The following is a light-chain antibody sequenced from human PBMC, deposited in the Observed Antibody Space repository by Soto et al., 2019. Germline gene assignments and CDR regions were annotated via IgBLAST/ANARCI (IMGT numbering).Light chain of an antibody. J-gene: IGLJ2*01. CDR2: DVN. Sequence: QSALTQPASVSGSPGQSITISCAGTSSDVGVYDFVSWYQQHPGKAPKLLIYDVNNRPAGISNRFPGSKSGNTASLTISGLQAEDEADYYCSSYTTSTTRVFGGGTKLTVL. CDR1: SSDVGVYDF. V-gene: IGLV2-14*03. CDR3: SSYTTSTTRV.